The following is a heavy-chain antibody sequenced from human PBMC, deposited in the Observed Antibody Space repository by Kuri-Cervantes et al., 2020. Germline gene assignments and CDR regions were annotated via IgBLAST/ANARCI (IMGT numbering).Heavy chain of an antibody. Sequence: GGSLRLSCAASGFTLSNYWMTWVRQAPGKGLEWVANIKKDGSEKYYVYSVRGRFTISRDNAKNSLHLQMDSLRDEDTSVYYCTWGRFDLWGCGTLVTVSS. CDR2: IKKDGSEK. J-gene: IGHJ2*01. CDR3: TWGRFDL. CDR1: GFTLSNYW. V-gene: IGHV3-7*04.